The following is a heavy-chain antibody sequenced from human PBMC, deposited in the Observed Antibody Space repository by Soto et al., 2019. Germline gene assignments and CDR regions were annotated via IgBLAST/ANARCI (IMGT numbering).Heavy chain of an antibody. J-gene: IGHJ4*02. Sequence: SETLSLTCTVSSVSIKSADYYWSWIRQPPGKGLEWVGYIYYTGTTYYYPSLKSRLTISLDTTKNQFSLTLNSVTAADTAVYYCAGFSAYDLFSSDYNVLWGQGTLVTVSS. D-gene: IGHD3-9*01. CDR1: SVSIKSADYY. CDR2: IYYTGTT. CDR3: AGFSAYDLFSSDYNVL. V-gene: IGHV4-30-4*01.